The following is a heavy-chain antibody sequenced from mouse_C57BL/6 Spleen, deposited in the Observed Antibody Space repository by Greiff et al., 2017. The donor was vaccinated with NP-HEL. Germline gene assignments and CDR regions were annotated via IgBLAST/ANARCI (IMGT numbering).Heavy chain of an antibody. V-gene: IGHV1-47*01. J-gene: IGHJ3*01. CDR1: GYTFTTYP. D-gene: IGHD1-1*01. Sequence: QVQLQQSGAELVKPGASVKMSCKASGYTFTTYPIEWMKQNHGKSLEWIGNFHPYNDDTKYNEKFKGKATFTVEKSSSTVYLELSRLTSDDSAVYYCARNDYYGSSLFAYWGQGTLVTVSA. CDR3: ARNDYYGSSLFAY. CDR2: FHPYNDDT.